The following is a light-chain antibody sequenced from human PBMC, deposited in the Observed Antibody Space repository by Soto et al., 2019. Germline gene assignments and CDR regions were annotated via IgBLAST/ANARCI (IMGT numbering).Light chain of an antibody. CDR1: HGISNS. V-gene: IGKV1-33*01. Sequence: DIQMTQSPSSLSASVGDTVTITCQSSHGISNSLNWCQQKPGKAPNLLICGASNLETGVPSRFRGSGSGTDCTFTISSLQPEDIAAYYCQQDDDLPFGGGTEVEIK. CDR3: QQDDDLP. J-gene: IGKJ4*01. CDR2: GAS.